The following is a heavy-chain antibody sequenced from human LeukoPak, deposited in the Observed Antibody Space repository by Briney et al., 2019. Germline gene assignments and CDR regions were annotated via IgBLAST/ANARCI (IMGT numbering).Heavy chain of an antibody. CDR3: AIDEYDFWSGYYPY. CDR1: GFTFSSYA. D-gene: IGHD3-3*01. Sequence: GGSLRLSCAASGFTFSSYAMSWVRQAPGKGLEWVSAISGSGGSTYYADSVKGRFTISRDNSKNTLYLQMNSLRAEDTAVYYCAIDEYDFWSGYYPYWGQGTLVTVSS. V-gene: IGHV3-23*01. CDR2: ISGSGGST. J-gene: IGHJ4*02.